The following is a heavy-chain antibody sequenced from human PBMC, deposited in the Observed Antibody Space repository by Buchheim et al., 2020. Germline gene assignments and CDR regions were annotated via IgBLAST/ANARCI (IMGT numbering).Heavy chain of an antibody. CDR2: LYPGGSDT. Sequence: EVQLVQSGAEVKKPGESLKISCKGSGYSFTSYWIGWVRQMPGKGLEWMGILYPGGSDTRYSPSFQGQVTMSADKSLSTAYPQWSSLKASDTAMYYCARTDYYDSSGYYSAYGMDVWGQGTT. V-gene: IGHV5-51*01. J-gene: IGHJ6*02. CDR3: ARTDYYDSSGYYSAYGMDV. CDR1: GYSFTSYW. D-gene: IGHD3-22*01.